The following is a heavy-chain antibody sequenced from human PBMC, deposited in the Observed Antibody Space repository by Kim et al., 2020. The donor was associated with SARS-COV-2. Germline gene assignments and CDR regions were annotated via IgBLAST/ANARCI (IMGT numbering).Heavy chain of an antibody. J-gene: IGHJ5*02. CDR3: AKGLYGSGSSRFDP. Sequence: GGSMRLSCAASGFTFDDYAMHWVRQAPGKGLEWVSGISWNSGSIGYADSVKGRFTISRDNAKNSLYLQMNSLRAEDTALYYCAKGLYGSGSSRFDPWGQGTLVTVSS. CDR1: GFTFDDYA. V-gene: IGHV3-9*01. D-gene: IGHD3-10*01. CDR2: ISWNSGSI.